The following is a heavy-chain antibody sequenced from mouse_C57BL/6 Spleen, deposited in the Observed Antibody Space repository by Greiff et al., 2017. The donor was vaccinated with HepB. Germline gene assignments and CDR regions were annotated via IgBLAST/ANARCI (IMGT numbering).Heavy chain of an antibody. CDR3: TPSSGYGAMDY. D-gene: IGHD3-2*02. CDR1: GFNIKDDY. V-gene: IGHV14-4*01. Sequence: EVQLQQSGAELVRPGASVKLSCTASGFNIKDDYMHWVKQRPEQGLEWIGWIDPENGDTEYASKFQGKATITADTSSNTAYLQLSSLTSEDTAVYYCTPSSGYGAMDYWGQGTSVTVSS. CDR2: IDPENGDT. J-gene: IGHJ4*01.